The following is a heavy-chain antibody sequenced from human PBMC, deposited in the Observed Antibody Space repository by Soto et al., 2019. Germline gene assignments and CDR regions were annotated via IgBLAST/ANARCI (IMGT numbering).Heavy chain of an antibody. D-gene: IGHD3-3*01. CDR1: GYSFTSYW. Sequence: GESLKISCKGSGYSFTSYWIGWVRQMPWKGLEWMGIIYPGDSDTRYSPSFQGQVTISADKSISTAYLQWSSLKASDTAMYYCARGTYYDFWSGYRPPYYYYGMDVWGQGTTVTVS. CDR2: IYPGDSDT. J-gene: IGHJ6*02. V-gene: IGHV5-51*01. CDR3: ARGTYYDFWSGYRPPYYYYGMDV.